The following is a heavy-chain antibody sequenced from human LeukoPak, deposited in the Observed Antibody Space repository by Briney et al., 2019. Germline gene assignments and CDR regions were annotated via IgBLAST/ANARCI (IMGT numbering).Heavy chain of an antibody. CDR2: MRFDGNNK. Sequence: GGSLRLSCAASGFTFSSYGMHWVRQAPGKGLEWVAFMRFDGNNKYYADSVKGRFTISRDNSKNTLYLQMNSLRVEDTAVYYCAKPALKCSGSYGNFDYWGQGTLVTVSS. J-gene: IGHJ4*02. CDR1: GFTFSSYG. CDR3: AKPALKCSGSYGNFDY. D-gene: IGHD1-26*01. V-gene: IGHV3-30*02.